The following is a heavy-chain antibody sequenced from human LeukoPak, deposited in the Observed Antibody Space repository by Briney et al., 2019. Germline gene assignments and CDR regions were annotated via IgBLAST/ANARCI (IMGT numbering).Heavy chain of an antibody. J-gene: IGHJ4*02. Sequence: GGSLRLSCAALGFTFSSYAMSWVRQAPGKGLGWVSAISGSGGSTYYADSVKGRFTISRDNSKNTLYLQMNSLRAEDTAVYYCARDSHSSSLDYWGQGTLVTVSS. CDR1: GFTFSSYA. V-gene: IGHV3-23*01. CDR2: ISGSGGST. CDR3: ARDSHSSSLDY. D-gene: IGHD6-6*01.